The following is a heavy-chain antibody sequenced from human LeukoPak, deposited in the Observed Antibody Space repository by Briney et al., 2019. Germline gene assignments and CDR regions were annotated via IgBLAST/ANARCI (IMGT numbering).Heavy chain of an antibody. V-gene: IGHV1-69*04. CDR1: GGTFSSYA. CDR2: IIPILGIA. Sequence: EASVKVSCKASGGTFSSYAISWVRQAPGQGLEWMGRIIPILGIANYAQKSQGRVTITADKSTRTAYMELSSLRSEDTAVYYCARYSDGGSSDYFDYWGQGTLVTVSS. D-gene: IGHD4-23*01. CDR3: ARYSDGGSSDYFDY. J-gene: IGHJ4*02.